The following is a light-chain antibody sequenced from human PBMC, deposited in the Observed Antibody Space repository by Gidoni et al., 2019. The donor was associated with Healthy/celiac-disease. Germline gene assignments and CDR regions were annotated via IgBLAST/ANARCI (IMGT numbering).Light chain of an antibody. V-gene: IGLV3-25*03. CDR2: KDS. Sequence: SYELTQPPSVSVSPGQTARITCSGDALPKQYAYWYQQKPGQAPVLGIYKDSARPSGIPERFSGSSSGKTVTLNISGVQAEDEDDYYCQSADSSGTYVVFGGGTKLTGL. CDR1: ALPKQY. CDR3: QSADSSGTYVV. J-gene: IGLJ2*01.